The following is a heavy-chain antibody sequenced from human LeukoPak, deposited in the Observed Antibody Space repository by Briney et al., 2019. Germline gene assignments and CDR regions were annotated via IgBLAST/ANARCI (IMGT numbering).Heavy chain of an antibody. CDR2: ISSSSSTI. CDR3: ARDPKYGLDP. J-gene: IGHJ5*02. V-gene: IGHV3-48*04. CDR1: GFTVSSYA. D-gene: IGHD2-2*01. Sequence: PGGSLRLSCAASGFTVSSYAMKWVRQAPGKGLEWVSYISSSSSTIYYADSVKGRFTISRDNAKNSLYLQMNSLRAEDTAVYYCARDPKYGLDPWGQGTLVTVSS.